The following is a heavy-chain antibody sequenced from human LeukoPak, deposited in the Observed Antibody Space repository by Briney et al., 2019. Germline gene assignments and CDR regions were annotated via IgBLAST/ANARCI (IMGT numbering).Heavy chain of an antibody. J-gene: IGHJ4*02. Sequence: GGSLRLSCAASGFTFSSYAMHWVRQAPGRGLEWVAVISYDGSNKYYADSVKGRFTISRDNSKNTLYLQMNSLRAEDTAVYYCARGGLSSSDYWGQGTLVTVSS. CDR1: GFTFSSYA. D-gene: IGHD6-6*01. V-gene: IGHV3-30-3*01. CDR3: ARGGLSSSDY. CDR2: ISYDGSNK.